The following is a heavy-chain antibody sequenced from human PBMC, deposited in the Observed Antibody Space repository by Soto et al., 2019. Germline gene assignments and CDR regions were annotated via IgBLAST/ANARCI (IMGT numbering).Heavy chain of an antibody. Sequence: PEGSLILSCVASGFSFSNYNMNWVRQAPGKGLEWVSYITYSSDTVHYADSVRGRFTISRDNSESSLYLQMNSLRDEDTAVYFCARDFGHGYYLDXWGRGTLGPVSX. CDR2: ITYSSDTV. CDR1: GFSFSNYN. V-gene: IGHV3-48*02. D-gene: IGHD3-3*01. CDR3: ARDFGHGYYLDX. J-gene: IGHJ4*02.